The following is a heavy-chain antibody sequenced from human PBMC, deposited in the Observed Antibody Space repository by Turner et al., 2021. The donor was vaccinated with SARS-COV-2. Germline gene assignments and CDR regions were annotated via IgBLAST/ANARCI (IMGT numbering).Heavy chain of an antibody. CDR2: ISWNSGSI. V-gene: IGHV3-9*01. Sequence: EVQLVESGGGLVQPGRSLSLSCAASRFTFADYAMHWVRQAPGKGLEWVLGISWNSGSIGYADSVEGRFTISRGNDKNSLYLQMNSLRAEDTALYYCAKDILGNYYYYGMDVWGQGTTVTVSS. CDR3: AKDILGNYYYYGMDV. D-gene: IGHD7-27*01. J-gene: IGHJ6*02. CDR1: RFTFADYA.